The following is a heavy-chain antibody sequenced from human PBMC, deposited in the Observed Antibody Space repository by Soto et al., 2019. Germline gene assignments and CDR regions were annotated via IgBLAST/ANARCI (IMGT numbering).Heavy chain of an antibody. V-gene: IGHV3-23*01. CDR1: GFTFRNYA. CDR3: AKGLVSGSYHYYYGTDV. J-gene: IGHJ6*02. CDR2: ISGSGDDT. D-gene: IGHD1-26*01. Sequence: EVEVLESGGGLVQPGGSLRLSCAASGFTFRNYAMSWIRQAPGKGLEWVSGISGSGDDTHFGDSVKGRFTISRDNSKNTRYLQMNGLRADDTAIYYCAKGLVSGSYHYYYGTDVWGQGTTVIVSS.